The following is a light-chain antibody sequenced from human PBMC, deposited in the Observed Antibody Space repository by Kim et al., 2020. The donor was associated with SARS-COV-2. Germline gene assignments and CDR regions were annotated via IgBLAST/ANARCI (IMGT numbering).Light chain of an antibody. CDR3: QSYDSSNHVV. CDR1: RGSIARNY. Sequence: KTLTRSCTGSRGSIARNYGQWYQQRPGSAPTTVIYEDNQRPSGVPDRFSGSIDSSSNSASLTISGLKTEDEADYYCQSYDSSNHVVFGGGTQLTVL. CDR2: EDN. V-gene: IGLV6-57*02. J-gene: IGLJ2*01.